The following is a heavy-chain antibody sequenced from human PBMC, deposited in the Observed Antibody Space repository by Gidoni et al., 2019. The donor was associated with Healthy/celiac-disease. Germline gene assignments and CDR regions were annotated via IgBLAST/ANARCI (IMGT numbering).Heavy chain of an antibody. Sequence: QVQLRASGPGLVRPSEPLSLPCPVPGGSISVYYWSWTRQPPGKGLEWFGYIYYSWRTNNNPSLKSRVTISVATYKNQVSLKLSSVTAADTAVYYCARVYSGRVSMDYYYGMDVWGQGTTVTVSS. J-gene: IGHJ6*02. V-gene: IGHV4-59*13. CDR1: GGSISVYY. CDR2: IYYSWRT. D-gene: IGHD1-26*01. CDR3: ARVYSGRVSMDYYYGMDV.